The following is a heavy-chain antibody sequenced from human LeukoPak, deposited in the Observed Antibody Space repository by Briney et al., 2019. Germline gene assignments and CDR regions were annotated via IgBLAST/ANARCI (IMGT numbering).Heavy chain of an antibody. Sequence: GGSLSLSCAASGFTFSSYGMHWVRQAPGKGLEWVAVISYDGSNKYYADSVKGRFTISRDNSKNTLYLQMNSLRAEDTAVYYCAKAGYSSTWHHRSPFDYWGQGTLVTVSS. V-gene: IGHV3-30*18. CDR1: GFTFSSYG. CDR3: AKAGYSSTWHHRSPFDY. J-gene: IGHJ4*02. CDR2: ISYDGSNK. D-gene: IGHD6-13*01.